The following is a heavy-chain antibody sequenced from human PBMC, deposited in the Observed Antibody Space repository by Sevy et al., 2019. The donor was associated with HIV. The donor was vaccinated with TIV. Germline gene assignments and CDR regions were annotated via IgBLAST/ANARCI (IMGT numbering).Heavy chain of an antibody. D-gene: IGHD2-21*01. V-gene: IGHV3-21*01. CDR2: ITSNTFYI. J-gene: IGHJ4*02. Sequence: GGSLRLSCAASGFTFSTYSMNWVRQAPGKGLEWVSSITSNTFYIYYADSVKGRFTNSRDNAKNSLFLEMNSLRAEDTAIYYCARDFGTHCGGDCPFDYWGQGTLVTVSS. CDR3: ARDFGTHCGGDCPFDY. CDR1: GFTFSTYS.